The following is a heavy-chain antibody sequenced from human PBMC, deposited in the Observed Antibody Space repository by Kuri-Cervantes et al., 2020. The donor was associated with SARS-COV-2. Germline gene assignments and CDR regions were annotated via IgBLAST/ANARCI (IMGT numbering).Heavy chain of an antibody. V-gene: IGHV3-73*01. D-gene: IGHD3-3*01. CDR1: GFLFSASA. J-gene: IGHJ1*01. CDR3: ARDRLPITIFGVVINFQH. Sequence: GGSLRLSCEVSGFLFSASAIHWVRQASGKGLEWVGRVRGKANNYATAYAASVKGRFTISRDDSKNMAYLQMNSLKADDTAVYYCARDRLPITIFGVVINFQHWGQGTLVTVSS. CDR2: VRGKANNYAT.